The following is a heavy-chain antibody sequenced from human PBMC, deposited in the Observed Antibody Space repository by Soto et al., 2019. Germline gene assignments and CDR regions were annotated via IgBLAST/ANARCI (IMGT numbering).Heavy chain of an antibody. Sequence: QITLKESGPTLVKPTQTLTLTCTFSGFSLSTSGVGVGWIRQPPGKALEWLALIYWDDDKRYSPSLKSRLTITKDTSKNQVVLTMTNMDPVDTATYYCAHRHKEQWRALRDAFDIWGQGTMVTVSS. CDR2: IYWDDDK. CDR1: GFSLSTSGVG. V-gene: IGHV2-5*02. J-gene: IGHJ3*02. D-gene: IGHD6-19*01. CDR3: AHRHKEQWRALRDAFDI.